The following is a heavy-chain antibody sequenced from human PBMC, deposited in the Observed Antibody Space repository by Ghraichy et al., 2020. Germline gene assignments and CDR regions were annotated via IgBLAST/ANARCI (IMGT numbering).Heavy chain of an antibody. D-gene: IGHD5-12*01. Sequence: SQTLSLTCVVSGYSISNGYYWGWVRQPPGKGLEWIGSAHHSGSAYYSPSLKSRVTISVDTSKNQFSLKLRSVTAADTAVYFCARGLAPAAYYYYGMDVWGLGTTVTVSS. CDR3: ARGLAPAAYYYYGMDV. J-gene: IGHJ6*02. V-gene: IGHV4-38-2*01. CDR1: GYSISNGYY. CDR2: AHHSGSA.